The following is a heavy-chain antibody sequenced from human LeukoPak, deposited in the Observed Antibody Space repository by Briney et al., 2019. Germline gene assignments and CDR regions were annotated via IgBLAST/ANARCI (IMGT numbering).Heavy chain of an antibody. Sequence: GGSLRLSCAASGFTFSSYAMSWVRQAPGKGLEWISYMSHSGTTVHYTDSVKGRLTISRDNAKNSLFLQMNSLRTEDTAVYYCARGGSGWVHFWGQGTLVTVSS. D-gene: IGHD6-25*01. CDR1: GFTFSSYA. V-gene: IGHV3-48*04. CDR3: ARGGSGWVHF. J-gene: IGHJ4*02. CDR2: MSHSGTTV.